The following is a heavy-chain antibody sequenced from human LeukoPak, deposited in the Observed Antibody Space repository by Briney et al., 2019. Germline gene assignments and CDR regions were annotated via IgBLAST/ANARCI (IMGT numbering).Heavy chain of an antibody. CDR3: ARDPSSSWDDY. D-gene: IGHD6-13*01. Sequence: PGGSLRLSCAASGFTVGSNYMSWVRQAPGKGLEWVSVIYSGGSTYYADSVKGRFTISRDNSKNTLYLQMNSLRAEDTAVYYCARDPSSSWDDYWGQGTLVTVSS. V-gene: IGHV3-53*01. CDR1: GFTVGSNY. CDR2: IYSGGST. J-gene: IGHJ4*02.